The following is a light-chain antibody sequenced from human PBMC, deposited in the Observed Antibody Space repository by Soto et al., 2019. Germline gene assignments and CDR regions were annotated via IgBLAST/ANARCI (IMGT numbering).Light chain of an antibody. CDR2: AAS. CDR1: QGINGW. Sequence: DIQMTQSPSSVSASVGERVIITCRASQGINGWLAWYQKKPGEAPNLLIYAASRLQRGVPSRFSGSGSGTDFTLTISSLQPEDFAVYFCQQYGGSPPYTFGQGTKLEI. J-gene: IGKJ2*01. CDR3: QQYGGSPPYT. V-gene: IGKV1D-12*01.